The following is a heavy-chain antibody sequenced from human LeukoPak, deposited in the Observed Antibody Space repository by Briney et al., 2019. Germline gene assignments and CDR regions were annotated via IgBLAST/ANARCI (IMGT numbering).Heavy chain of an antibody. CDR3: ARAGDTAMVIEY. V-gene: IGHV1-46*02. D-gene: IGHD5-18*01. Sequence: ASVKVSCEASGYTFNSYYMHWVRQAPGQGLEWMGIINPSGGSTSHAQKFQGRVTMTRDTSTSTVYMELSSLRSEDTAVYYCARAGDTAMVIEYWGQGTLVTISS. CDR2: INPSGGST. J-gene: IGHJ4*02. CDR1: GYTFNSYY.